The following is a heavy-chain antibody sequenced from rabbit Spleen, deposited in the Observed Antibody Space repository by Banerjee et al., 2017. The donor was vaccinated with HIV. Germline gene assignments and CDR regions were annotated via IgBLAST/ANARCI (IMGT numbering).Heavy chain of an antibody. CDR1: GFDFSSYG. CDR3: ARAPDSGYWAVAFNL. V-gene: IGHV1S47*01. J-gene: IGHJ4*01. D-gene: IGHD1-1*01. CDR2: IDPVFGST. Sequence: QEQLVESGGGLVQPGGSLKLSCKASGFDFSSYGVSWVRQAPGKGLEWIGYIDPVFGSTYYASWVNGRFTISSHNAQNTLYLQLNSLTAADTATYFCARAPDSGYWAVAFNLWGPGTLVTVS.